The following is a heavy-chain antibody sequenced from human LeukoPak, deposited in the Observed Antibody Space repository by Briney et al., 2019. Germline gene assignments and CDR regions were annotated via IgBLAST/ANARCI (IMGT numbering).Heavy chain of an antibody. V-gene: IGHV4-4*02. D-gene: IGHD3-10*01. Sequence: SETLSLTCAVSGGSISSSNWWSWVRQPPGKGLEWIGEIYHSGSTNYNPSLKSRVTISVDTSKNQFSLKLSSVTAADTAVYYCARKSKHYYGSGSYFDWFDPWGQGTLVTVSS. J-gene: IGHJ5*02. CDR3: ARKSKHYYGSGSYFDWFDP. CDR1: GGSISSSNW. CDR2: IYHSGST.